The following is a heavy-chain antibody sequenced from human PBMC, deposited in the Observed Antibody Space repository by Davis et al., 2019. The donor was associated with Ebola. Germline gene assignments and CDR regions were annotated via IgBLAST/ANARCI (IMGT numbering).Heavy chain of an antibody. Sequence: GESLKISCAASGFTFSSYAMHWVRQAPGKGLEWVAVISYDGSNKYYADSVKGRFTISRGNSKNTLYLQMNSLRAEDTAVYYCARDGGFWSGYLYYMDVWGKGTTVTVSS. V-gene: IGHV3-30-3*01. CDR1: GFTFSSYA. CDR2: ISYDGSNK. D-gene: IGHD3-3*01. CDR3: ARDGGFWSGYLYYMDV. J-gene: IGHJ6*03.